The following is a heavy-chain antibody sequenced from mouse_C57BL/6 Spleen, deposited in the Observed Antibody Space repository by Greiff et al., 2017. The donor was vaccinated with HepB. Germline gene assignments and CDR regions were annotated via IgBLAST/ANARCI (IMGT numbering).Heavy chain of an antibody. J-gene: IGHJ4*01. D-gene: IGHD1-1*01. CDR2: IHPNSGST. Sequence: QVQLQQSGAELVKPGASVKLSCKASGYTFTSYWMHWVKQRPGQGLEWIGMIHPNSGSTNYNEKFKSKATLTVDKSSSTAYMQLSSLTSEDSAVYYCAREGGSSWDYAMDYWGQGTSVTVSS. CDR1: GYTFTSYW. V-gene: IGHV1-64*01. CDR3: AREGGSSWDYAMDY.